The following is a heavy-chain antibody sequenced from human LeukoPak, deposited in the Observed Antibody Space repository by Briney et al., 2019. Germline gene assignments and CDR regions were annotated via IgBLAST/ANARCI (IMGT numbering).Heavy chain of an antibody. CDR2: INPSGGST. J-gene: IGHJ5*02. V-gene: IGHV1-46*01. D-gene: IGHD1-26*01. Sequence: ASVNVSCKASGYTFTSYYMHWVRQAPGQGLEWVGIINPSGGSTSYAQKFQGRVTMTRDMSTSTDYMELSSLRSEDTAIYYCARDNSVGDNAWWFDPWGQGTLVTVSS. CDR1: GYTFTSYY. CDR3: ARDNSVGDNAWWFDP.